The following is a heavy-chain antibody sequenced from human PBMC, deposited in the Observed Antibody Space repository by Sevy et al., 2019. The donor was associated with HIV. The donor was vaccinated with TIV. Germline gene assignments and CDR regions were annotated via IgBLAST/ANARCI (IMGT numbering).Heavy chain of an antibody. CDR2: ISRSSTV. J-gene: IGHJ5*02. D-gene: IGHD3-22*01. Sequence: GGSLRLSCKVSGFTFSTYAFHWVRQAPGKGLERVSSISRSSTVYYADSVRGRFTISRDNVKNSLFLEMNSLRDEDTAVYYCARESYYYDSREENWFDPWGQGTLVTVSS. V-gene: IGHV3-48*02. CDR1: GFTFSTYA. CDR3: ARESYYYDSREENWFDP.